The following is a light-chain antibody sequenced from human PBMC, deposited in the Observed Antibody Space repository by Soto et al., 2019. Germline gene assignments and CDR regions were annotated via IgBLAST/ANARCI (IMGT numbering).Light chain of an antibody. Sequence: QIVESASSLFATVRDRVTITCLASQSISSYLNWDQQKPGKAPKLLIYAASSLQSGVPSRFSGSGSGTDFTLTISSLEPEDFAVYYCQQRSNWSITFGQGTRLQI. CDR1: QSISSY. V-gene: IGKV1-39*01. CDR3: QQRSNWSIT. J-gene: IGKJ5*01. CDR2: AAS.